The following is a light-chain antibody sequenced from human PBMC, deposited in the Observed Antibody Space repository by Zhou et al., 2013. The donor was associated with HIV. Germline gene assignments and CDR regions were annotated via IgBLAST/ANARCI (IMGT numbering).Light chain of an antibody. CDR3: LQHNSYPNT. CDR1: QSINRW. Sequence: DIQMTQSPSTLSASVGDRVTMTCRASQSINRWLAWYQQKPGKAPKRLIYAASSLQSGVPSRFSGSGSGTEFTLTISSLQPEDFATYYCLQHNSYPNTFGGGTKVEIK. J-gene: IGKJ4*01. CDR2: AAS. V-gene: IGKV1-5*01.